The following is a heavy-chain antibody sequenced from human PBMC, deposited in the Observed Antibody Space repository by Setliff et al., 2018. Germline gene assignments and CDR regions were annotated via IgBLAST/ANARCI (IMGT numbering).Heavy chain of an antibody. J-gene: IGHJ4*02. D-gene: IGHD5-12*01. CDR3: AGTPARGTTWLSPFDY. CDR1: GESFSNNY. Sequence: SETLSLTCSVYGESFSNNYWSWIRQSPGRGLEWIGESNHGGSTSYNPSLKSRLTMSVDTSKNQFSLKLTSMTAADTALYSCAGTPARGTTWLSPFDYWGQGTLVTVSS. CDR2: SNHGGST. V-gene: IGHV4-34*01.